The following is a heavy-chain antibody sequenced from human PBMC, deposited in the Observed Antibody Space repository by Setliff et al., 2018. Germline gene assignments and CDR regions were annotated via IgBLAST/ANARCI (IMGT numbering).Heavy chain of an antibody. CDR2: IYYSGST. Sequence: SETLSLTCTVSGGSISSGGYYWSWIRQHPGKGLEWIGYIYYSGSTYYNPSLKSRVTISVNTSKNQFSLKLSSVTAADTAVYYCARQVSHYDFWSGYYGYYYYYMDVWGKGTTVTVSS. J-gene: IGHJ6*03. D-gene: IGHD3-3*01. V-gene: IGHV4-31*03. CDR1: GGSISSGGYY. CDR3: ARQVSHYDFWSGYYGYYYYYMDV.